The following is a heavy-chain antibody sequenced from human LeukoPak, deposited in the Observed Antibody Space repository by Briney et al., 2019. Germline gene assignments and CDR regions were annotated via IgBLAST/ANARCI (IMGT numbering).Heavy chain of an antibody. V-gene: IGHV3-30*02. Sequence: PGGSLRLSCAASGFTFSSYGMHWVRQAPGKGLEWVAFIRYDRSNKYYADSVKGRFTISRDNSKNTLYLQMNSLRAEDTAVYYCAKGGRVHIVVVPAAIAEWGQGTLDTVSS. CDR3: AKGGRVHIVVVPAAIAE. CDR1: GFTFSSYG. CDR2: IRYDRSNK. D-gene: IGHD2-2*01. J-gene: IGHJ1*01.